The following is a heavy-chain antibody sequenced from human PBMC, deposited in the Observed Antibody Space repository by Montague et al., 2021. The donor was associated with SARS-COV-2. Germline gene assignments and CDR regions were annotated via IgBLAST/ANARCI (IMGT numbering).Heavy chain of an antibody. CDR2: IYPGGNT. CDR1: GEPISGFF. J-gene: IGHJ4*02. CDR3: ASVYTVTYYFDY. V-gene: IGHV4-4*07. D-gene: IGHD4-17*01. Sequence: SETLSLTCSVSGEPISGFFWNWIPQPAGKGLEWIGLIYPGGNTNXNPSLKSRVTISVDTSKNQFSLKLSSVTAADTAVYYCASVYTVTYYFDYWGRGTLVTVSS.